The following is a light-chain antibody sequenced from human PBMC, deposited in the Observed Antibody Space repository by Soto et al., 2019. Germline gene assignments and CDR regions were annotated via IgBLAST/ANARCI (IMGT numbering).Light chain of an antibody. V-gene: IGKV3D-20*02. CDR2: DAS. J-gene: IGKJ4*01. CDR1: QSVSNNY. Sequence: EIVLTQSPGTLSLSPGERASLSCRASQSVSNNYLAWYQQKPGQAPRLLIYDASNRATGTPDRFSGSGSGTDFTLTISSLQPEDFATYYCQQLNSYPLTFGGGTKVDIK. CDR3: QQLNSYPLT.